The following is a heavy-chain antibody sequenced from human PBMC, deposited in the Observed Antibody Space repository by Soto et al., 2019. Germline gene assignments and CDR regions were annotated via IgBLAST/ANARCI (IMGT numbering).Heavy chain of an antibody. V-gene: IGHV3-66*01. CDR2: IYSGGST. Sequence: DVQLVESGGGLVQPGGSLRLSCAASGFTVSTNYMSWVRQAPGKGLEWVSFIYSGGSTYYADSVKGRFTLSTDDSKNTLYLQMNSLRAEDTAVYYCARGLSSVGEFYYYYGMDVWGQGTTVTVSS. CDR1: GFTVSTNY. D-gene: IGHD3-10*01. CDR3: ARGLSSVGEFYYYYGMDV. J-gene: IGHJ6*02.